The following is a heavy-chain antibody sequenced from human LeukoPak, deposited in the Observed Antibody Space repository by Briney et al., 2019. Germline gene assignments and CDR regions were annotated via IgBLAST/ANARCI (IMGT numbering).Heavy chain of an antibody. V-gene: IGHV3-49*03. J-gene: IGHJ4*02. CDR2: IRTKAHGGTA. D-gene: IGHD4-11*01. CDR1: GFTFSEYA. CDR3: SRDPTTIARGYFDY. Sequence: GGSLRLSCTASGFTFSEYAMSWFRPAPGKGVDWVGFIRTKAHGGTAEYAASVKDRFTISRDDSKSIAHLQMNSLKIEDTAVYYCSRDPTTIARGYFDYWGQGTLVTVSS.